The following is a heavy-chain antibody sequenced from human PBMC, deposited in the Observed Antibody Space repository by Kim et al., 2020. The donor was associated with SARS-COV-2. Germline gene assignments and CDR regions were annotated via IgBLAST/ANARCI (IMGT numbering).Heavy chain of an antibody. CDR2: IYYSGST. CDR3: ARHDPITMVRGGGVFDI. D-gene: IGHD3-10*01. J-gene: IGHJ3*02. V-gene: IGHV4-39*01. Sequence: SETLSLTCTVSGGSISSSSYYWGWIRQPPGKGLEWIGSIYYSGSTYYNPSLKSRVTISVDTSKNQFSLKLSSVTAADTAVYYCARHDPITMVRGGGVFDIWSQGTMVTVSS. CDR1: GGSISSSSYY.